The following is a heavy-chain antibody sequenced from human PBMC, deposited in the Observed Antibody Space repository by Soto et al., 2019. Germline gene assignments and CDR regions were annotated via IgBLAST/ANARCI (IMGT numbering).Heavy chain of an antibody. V-gene: IGHV4-59*01. CDR2: IYYSGST. J-gene: IGHJ4*02. Sequence: SETLSLTCTVSGGSISSYYWSWIRQPPGKGLEWIGYIYYSGSTNYNPSLKSRVTISVDTSKNQSSLKLSSVTAADTAVYYCARIEYYYDSSGYGRQLIDYWGQGTLVTVSS. D-gene: IGHD3-22*01. CDR1: GGSISSYY. CDR3: ARIEYYYDSSGYGRQLIDY.